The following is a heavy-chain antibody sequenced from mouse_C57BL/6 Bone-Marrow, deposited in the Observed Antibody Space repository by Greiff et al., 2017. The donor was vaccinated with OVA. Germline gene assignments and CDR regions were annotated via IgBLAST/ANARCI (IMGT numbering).Heavy chain of an antibody. CDR1: GFTFTDYY. J-gene: IGHJ4*01. V-gene: IGHV7-3*01. CDR2: IRNKANGYTT. CDR3: ARSSYYYGSSFYYYAMDY. D-gene: IGHD1-1*01. Sequence: DVQLQESGGGLVQPGGSLSLSCAASGFTFTDYYMSWVRQPPGKALEWLGFIRNKANGYTTEYSASVKGRFTISRDNSQSILYLQMNALRAEDSATYYCARSSYYYGSSFYYYAMDYWGQGTSVTVSS.